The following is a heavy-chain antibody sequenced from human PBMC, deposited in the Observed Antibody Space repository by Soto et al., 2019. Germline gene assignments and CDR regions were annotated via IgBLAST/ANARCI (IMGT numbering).Heavy chain of an antibody. Sequence: HPGGSLRLSCAASGFTFNRYNMNWVRQAPGKGLEWVSYISSSSSTIYYADSVEGRFTISRDNAKNSLYLQMNSLRAEDTAVYYCARDYAPDAPFDYWGQGALVTVS. D-gene: IGHD2-8*01. CDR1: GFTFNRYN. CDR3: ARDYAPDAPFDY. J-gene: IGHJ4*02. V-gene: IGHV3-48*01. CDR2: ISSSSSTI.